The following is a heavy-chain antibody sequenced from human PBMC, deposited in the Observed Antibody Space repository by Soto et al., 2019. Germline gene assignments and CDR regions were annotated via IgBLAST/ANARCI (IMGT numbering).Heavy chain of an antibody. CDR2: IRSNGNTK. J-gene: IGHJ5*02. V-gene: IGHV3-48*04. Sequence: GGSLRLSCAASGFTFSSYGMHWVRQAPGKGLEWVSDIRSNGNTKYYADSVKGRFTISRDNAKNSLYLQMNSLRAEDTAVYYCARVRYYDSGSSINWFDPWGQGTLVTVSS. CDR3: ARVRYYDSGSSINWFDP. D-gene: IGHD3-10*01. CDR1: GFTFSSYG.